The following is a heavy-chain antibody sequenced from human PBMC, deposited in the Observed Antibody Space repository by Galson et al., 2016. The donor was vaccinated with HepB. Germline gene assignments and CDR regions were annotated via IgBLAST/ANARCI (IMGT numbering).Heavy chain of an antibody. V-gene: IGHV4-4*02. CDR2: IFHRGNT. J-gene: IGHJ5*02. CDR3: TSRYYYDKRWFDA. Sequence: ETLSLTCAVSGDSISSIRWWSWVRQSPGMGLVWIGDIFHRGNTNYNPSLQSRVTISADKSKNQFSLTLRSVTAADTAVYYCTSRYYYDKRWFDAWGQGILVPLSS. D-gene: IGHD3-22*01. CDR1: GDSISSIRW.